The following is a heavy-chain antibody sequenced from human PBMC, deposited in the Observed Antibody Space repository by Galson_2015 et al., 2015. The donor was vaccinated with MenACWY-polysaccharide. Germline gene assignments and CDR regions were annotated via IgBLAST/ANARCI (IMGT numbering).Heavy chain of an antibody. Sequence: SLRLSCAASGFTLSPYRMHWVRQAPGKGLEWVTLISFDGSNNYYADSVKGRFTISRDNSKHTLYLQMNSLRAEDTAVYYCARGRVSLYYYKDVWGKGTSVGVSS. J-gene: IGHJ6*03. D-gene: IGHD6-13*01. V-gene: IGHV3-30*06. CDR3: ARGRVSLYYYKDV. CDR2: ISFDGSNN. CDR1: GFTLSPYR.